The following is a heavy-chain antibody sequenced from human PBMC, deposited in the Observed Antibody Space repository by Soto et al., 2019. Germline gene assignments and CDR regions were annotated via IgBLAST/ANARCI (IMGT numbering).Heavy chain of an antibody. CDR2: ISYDGIHK. J-gene: IGHJ4*02. Sequence: SLRLSCAGSGFTFNTYAMHWVRQAPGKGLEWVAVISYDGIHKYYADSVKGRFTISRDNSKNSMYLQMNSLRAEDTALYYCAKGDSTKPDYWGQGTLVTVSS. V-gene: IGHV3-30*18. CDR1: GFTFNTYA. CDR3: AKGDSTKPDY.